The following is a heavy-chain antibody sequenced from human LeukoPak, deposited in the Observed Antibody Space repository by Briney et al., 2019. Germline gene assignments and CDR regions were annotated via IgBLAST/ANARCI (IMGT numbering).Heavy chain of an antibody. Sequence: AAVKVSCKASGYTFTDYYIHLVRQVPGQGLEWMGWINPNTGDTNLAQKFQGWVTMTRDTSIGTAYLELSRLTSDDTAVYYCARDRGPQWWGSFDYWGQGTLVTVPS. J-gene: IGHJ4*02. CDR2: INPNTGDT. V-gene: IGHV1-2*04. CDR3: ARDRGPQWWGSFDY. CDR1: GYTFTDYY. D-gene: IGHD3-16*01.